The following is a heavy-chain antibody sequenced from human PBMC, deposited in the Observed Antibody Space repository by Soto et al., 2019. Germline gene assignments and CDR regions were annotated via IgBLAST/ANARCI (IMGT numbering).Heavy chain of an antibody. CDR1: GYTFTSYY. Sequence: QVQLVQSGAEVTKPGASVKVSCKASGYTFTSYYIHWVRQAPGQGLEWMGIINPTGINTDFAQKFQGRVTMTWDTSTSTVFMDLSSLRSDDTAVYYCARVSRGAFDIWGQGTMVPVSS. CDR3: ARVSRGAFDI. D-gene: IGHD3-10*01. CDR2: INPTGINT. V-gene: IGHV1-46*01. J-gene: IGHJ3*02.